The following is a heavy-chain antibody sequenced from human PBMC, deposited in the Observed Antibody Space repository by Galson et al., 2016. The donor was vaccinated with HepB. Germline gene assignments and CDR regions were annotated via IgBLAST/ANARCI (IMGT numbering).Heavy chain of an antibody. V-gene: IGHV3-23*01. CDR1: GFSFSSYT. Sequence: SLRLSCAASGFSFSSYTMSWVRQAPGKGLEWVSTITGRGTSTYYADSVEGRFTISRDNSKSTLYPQMNGLRAEDTAVYYCAKDPQWTTSSRGAFDVWGQGTMLTVFS. D-gene: IGHD6-6*01. CDR2: ITGRGTST. CDR3: AKDPQWTTSSRGAFDV. J-gene: IGHJ3*01.